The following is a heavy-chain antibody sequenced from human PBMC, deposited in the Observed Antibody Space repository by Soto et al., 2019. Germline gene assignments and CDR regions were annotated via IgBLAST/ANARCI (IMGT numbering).Heavy chain of an antibody. Sequence: SETLSLTCTVSGGSIISYYWSWIRQPPGKGLEWIGYIYYSGSTNYNPSLKSRVTISVDTSKNQFSLKLSSVTAADTAVYYCARREGHFDYWGQGALLTVSS. CDR1: GGSIISYY. V-gene: IGHV4-59*08. CDR3: ARREGHFDY. J-gene: IGHJ4*02. CDR2: IYYSGST. D-gene: IGHD1-26*01.